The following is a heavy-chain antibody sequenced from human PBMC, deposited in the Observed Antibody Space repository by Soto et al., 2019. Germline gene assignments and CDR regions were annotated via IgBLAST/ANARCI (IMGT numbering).Heavy chain of an antibody. J-gene: IGHJ4*02. D-gene: IGHD1-20*01. CDR3: ASSQKGYNWNYFDH. CDR1: GGSISCSYYY. V-gene: IGHV4-39*01. Sequence: PLETLSLTCAVSGGSISCSYYYWVWLRQSPGRGPEWIGSVFYTGFTSYNPSLESRVSVSVDTSKNQFSLKVSAVTAADTAVYYCASSQKGYNWNYFDHWGQGALVTVSS. CDR2: VFYTGFT.